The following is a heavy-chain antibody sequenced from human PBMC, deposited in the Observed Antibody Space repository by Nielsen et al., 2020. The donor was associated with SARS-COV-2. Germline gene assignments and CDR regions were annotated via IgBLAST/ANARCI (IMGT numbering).Heavy chain of an antibody. CDR2: ISGSGGST. V-gene: IGHV3-23*01. CDR1: GFTFSSYA. CDR3: ATLSMDV. Sequence: GESMKISCAASGFTFSSYAMSWVRQAPGKGLEWVSAISGSGGSTYYADSVKGRFTISRDNSKNTLYLQMNSLRAEDTAVYYCATLSMDVWGQGTTVTVSS. J-gene: IGHJ6*02.